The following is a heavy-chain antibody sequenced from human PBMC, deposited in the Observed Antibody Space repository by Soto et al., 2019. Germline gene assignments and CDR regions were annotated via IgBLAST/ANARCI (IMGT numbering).Heavy chain of an antibody. CDR1: GYTFTNYY. V-gene: IGHV1-46*01. CDR2: INPNGGST. J-gene: IGHJ4*02. CDR3: ARSAPYDY. Sequence: QVQLMQSGPEVKKPGASVRVSCKASGYTFTNYYVHWVRQAPGQGLEWMGFINPNGGSTTYAQKFQGRFTVTTDTSTRTVYMQLSSLRSEDTAVFYCARSAPYDYWGQGTLVTVSS.